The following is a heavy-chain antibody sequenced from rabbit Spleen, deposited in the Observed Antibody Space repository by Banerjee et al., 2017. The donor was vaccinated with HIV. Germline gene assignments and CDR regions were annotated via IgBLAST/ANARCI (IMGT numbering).Heavy chain of an antibody. CDR3: ARGDNNAGSSFSSYGMDL. J-gene: IGHJ6*01. Sequence: QSLEESGGDLVKPGASLTLTCTASGVSFTNNNYMCWVRQAPGKGLEWIACIVTVSANTYYASWAKGRFTITRSTSLNTVTLQMTSLTAADTATYFCARGDNNAGSSFSSYGMDLWGPGTLVTVS. CDR2: IVTVSANT. V-gene: IGHV1S40*01. D-gene: IGHD8-1*01. CDR1: GVSFTNNNY.